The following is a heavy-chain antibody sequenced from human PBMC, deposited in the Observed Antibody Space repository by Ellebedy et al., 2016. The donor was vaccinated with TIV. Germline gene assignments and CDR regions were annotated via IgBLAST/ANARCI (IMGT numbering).Heavy chain of an antibody. V-gene: IGHV4-31*11. CDR2: ISNTGKT. CDR1: GGSFSGYY. J-gene: IGHJ3*01. Sequence: SETLSLXXAVYGGSFSGYYWTWIRQRPGRGLEWIGYISNTGKTYYNSSLKSRVDVSLDTSENQFSLKLSSMTAADAPVYYCAREWQLLPYSVLNVWGQGTVVTVSS. D-gene: IGHD5-24*01. CDR3: AREWQLLPYSVLNV.